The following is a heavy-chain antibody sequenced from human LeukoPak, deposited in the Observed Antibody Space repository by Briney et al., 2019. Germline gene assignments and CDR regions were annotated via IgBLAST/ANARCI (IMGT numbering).Heavy chain of an antibody. CDR2: IYHSGPT. CDR3: ARDVDRFDY. D-gene: IGHD2-21*01. J-gene: IGHJ4*02. Sequence: SETLSLTCSVSSFSIGSGHYWGWIRPPPGKGLEWIGSIYHSGPTYYNPSLKSRVTISVDTSKNHFSLTLTSVTAADTAVYYCARDVDRFDYWGQGTLVTDSS. CDR1: SFSIGSGHY. V-gene: IGHV4-38-2*02.